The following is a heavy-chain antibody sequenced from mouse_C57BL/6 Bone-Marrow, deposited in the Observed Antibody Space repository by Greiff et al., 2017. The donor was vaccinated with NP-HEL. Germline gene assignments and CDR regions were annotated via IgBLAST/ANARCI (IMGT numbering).Heavy chain of an antibody. Sequence: VQLQQSGPVLVKPGASVKMSCKASGYTFTDYYMNWVKQSHGKSLEWIGVINPYNGGTSYNQKFKGKATLTVDKSSSTAYMELNSLTSEDSAVYYCARYHYGSSYWYFDVWGTGTTVTVSS. V-gene: IGHV1-19*01. CDR1: GYTFTDYY. CDR3: ARYHYGSSYWYFDV. CDR2: INPYNGGT. D-gene: IGHD1-1*01. J-gene: IGHJ1*03.